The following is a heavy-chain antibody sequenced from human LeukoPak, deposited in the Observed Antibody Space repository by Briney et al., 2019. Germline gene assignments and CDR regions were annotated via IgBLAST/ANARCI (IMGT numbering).Heavy chain of an antibody. CDR3: ARADLRGCSLHY. Sequence: GGSLRLSCAASGFTVSSNYMSWVRQAPGKGLEWVSAISGSGGSTYYGGSVKGRFSSSRENAKNFLYLQMNSLRAGDTAVYYCARADLRGCSLHYWGQGTLVTVSS. J-gene: IGHJ4*02. CDR2: SGSGGST. D-gene: IGHD5-18*01. CDR1: GFTVSSNY. V-gene: IGHV3-66*01.